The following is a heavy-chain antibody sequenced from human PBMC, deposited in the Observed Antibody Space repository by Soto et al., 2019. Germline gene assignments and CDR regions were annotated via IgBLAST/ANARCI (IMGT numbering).Heavy chain of an antibody. D-gene: IGHD1-26*01. J-gene: IGHJ4*02. V-gene: IGHV3-20*04. CDR1: GFTFDAYG. CDR3: VRGASLNFDY. Sequence: EVQLVESGGGVLRPGGSLRLSCAASGFTFDAYGMSWARQAPGKGLEWVSGVNWNGGSTGYADSVKGRFTNSRDNGKNSLYLQMNSLRAEDTAFYYCVRGASLNFDYWGQGTLVNVSS. CDR2: VNWNGGST.